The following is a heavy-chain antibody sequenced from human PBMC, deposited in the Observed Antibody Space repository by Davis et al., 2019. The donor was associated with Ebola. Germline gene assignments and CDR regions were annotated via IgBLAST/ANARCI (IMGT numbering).Heavy chain of an antibody. CDR3: ATTQWLREFDN. D-gene: IGHD6-19*01. V-gene: IGHV3-53*05. J-gene: IGHJ4*02. CDR1: GFTVSSYH. CDR2: IYDQRT. Sequence: GGSLRLSCTASGFTVSSYHMSWVRQAPGKGLEWVSVIYDQRTADADAFRGRFIISRDKSNNTLYLEMSSLRVDDTAVYYCATTQWLREFDNWGQGTLVTVSS.